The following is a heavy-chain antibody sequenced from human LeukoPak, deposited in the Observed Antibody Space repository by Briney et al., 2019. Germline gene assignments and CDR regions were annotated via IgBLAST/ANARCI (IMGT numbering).Heavy chain of an antibody. V-gene: IGHV2-26*01. D-gene: IGHD6-13*01. CDR1: GFSLSNARMG. J-gene: IGHJ4*02. CDR3: ARVNIAAAGTREPKRYYFDY. Sequence: ESGPTLVNPTETLTLTCTVSGFSLSNARMGVSWIRQPPGKALEWLAHIFSDGEKSYSTSLKSRLTISKDTSKSQVVLTMTNMDPVDTATYYCARVNIAAAGTREPKRYYFDYWGQGTLVTVSS. CDR2: IFSDGEK.